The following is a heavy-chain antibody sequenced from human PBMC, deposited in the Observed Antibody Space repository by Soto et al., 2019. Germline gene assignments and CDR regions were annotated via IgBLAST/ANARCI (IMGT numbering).Heavy chain of an antibody. CDR2: ISAYNGNT. J-gene: IGHJ5*02. Sequence: ASVKVSCKASGYTFTSYGISCVRQAPGQGLEWMGWISAYNGNTNYVQKLQGRVTMTTDTTTSTAYKELRSLRSDDTAVYYCARDAPSVVVTASHWFDPWGQGTLVTVSS. V-gene: IGHV1-18*01. D-gene: IGHD2-21*02. CDR3: ARDAPSVVVTASHWFDP. CDR1: GYTFTSYG.